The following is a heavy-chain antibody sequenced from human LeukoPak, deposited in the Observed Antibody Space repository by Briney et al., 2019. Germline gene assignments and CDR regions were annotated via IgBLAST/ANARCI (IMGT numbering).Heavy chain of an antibody. V-gene: IGHV4-4*07. D-gene: IGHD2-2*01. CDR3: AIPYYCSSTSCYQGDAFDI. J-gene: IGHJ3*02. CDR2: IFSSGTA. CDR1: GGSLKNFH. Sequence: SETLSLTCTVSGGSLKNFHWSWIRQSAGKGLEWIARIFSSGTANYKPSLRSRVTISLDTSKNQISLNVTSVTAADTAVYYCAIPYYCSSTSCYQGDAFDIWGQGTMVTVSS.